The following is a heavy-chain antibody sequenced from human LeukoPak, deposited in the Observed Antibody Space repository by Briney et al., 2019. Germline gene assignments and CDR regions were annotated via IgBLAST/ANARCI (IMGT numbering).Heavy chain of an antibody. J-gene: IGHJ4*02. Sequence: GASVKVSCKASGGTFSSYAISWVRQAPGQGLEWMGRIIPILGIANYAQKFQGRVTITADKSTSTVYMELSSLRSEDTAVYYCASYGSWYYFDYWGQGTLVTVSS. CDR2: IIPILGIA. V-gene: IGHV1-69*04. CDR1: GGTFSSYA. CDR3: ASYGSWYYFDY. D-gene: IGHD6-13*01.